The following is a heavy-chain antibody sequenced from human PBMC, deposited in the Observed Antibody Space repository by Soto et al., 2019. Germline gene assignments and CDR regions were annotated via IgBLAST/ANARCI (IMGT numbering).Heavy chain of an antibody. D-gene: IGHD2-2*02. CDR3: AGTSGTFYTPIDY. J-gene: IGHJ4*02. CDR2: IYHSGST. CDR1: GGSISSGGYS. V-gene: IGHV4-30-2*01. Sequence: SETLSLTCAVSGGSISSGGYSWSWIRQPPGKGLEWIGYIYHSGSTYYNPSLKSRVTISVDRSKNQFSLKLSSVTAADTAVYYCAGTSGTFYTPIDYWGKGTLVTVS.